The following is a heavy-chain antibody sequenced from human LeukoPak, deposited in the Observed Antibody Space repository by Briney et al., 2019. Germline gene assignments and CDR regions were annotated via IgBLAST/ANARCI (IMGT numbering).Heavy chain of an antibody. J-gene: IGHJ4*02. CDR1: GGSVSSGSYY. Sequence: PSETLSLTCTVSGGSVSSGSYYWSWIRQPPGKGLEWIGYIYYSGSTNYNPSLKSRVTISVDTSKNQFSLKLSSVTAADTAVYYCARGPGSSWPYWGQGTLVTVSS. CDR3: ARGPGSSWPY. CDR2: IYYSGST. V-gene: IGHV4-61*01. D-gene: IGHD6-13*01.